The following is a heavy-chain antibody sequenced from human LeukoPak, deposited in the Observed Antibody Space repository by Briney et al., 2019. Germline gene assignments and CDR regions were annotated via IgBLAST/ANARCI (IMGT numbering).Heavy chain of an antibody. V-gene: IGHV1-2*02. CDR1: GYTFTGYY. CDR2: INPNSGGT. J-gene: IGHJ4*02. CDR3: ARVGARVVPDAEFDY. D-gene: IGHD2-2*01. Sequence: ASVKVSCKASGYTFTGYYMHWVRQAPGQGLEWMGWINPNSGGTNYAQKFQGRVTMTRDTSISTAYMELSRLRSDDTAVYYCARVGARVVPDAEFDYWGQGTLVTVSS.